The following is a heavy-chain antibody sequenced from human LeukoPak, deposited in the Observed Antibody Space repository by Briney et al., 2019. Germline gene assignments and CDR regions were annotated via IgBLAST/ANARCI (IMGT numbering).Heavy chain of an antibody. J-gene: IGHJ6*02. CDR2: ISSSSSTI. CDR3: ARVQPPPTVVTPRYYYYGMDV. Sequence: GGSLRLSCAASGSTFSSYSMNWVRQAPGKGLEWVSYISSSSSTIYYADSVKGRFTISRDNAKNSLYLQMNSLRDEDTAVYYCARVQPPPTVVTPRYYYYGMDVWGQGTTVTVSS. CDR1: GSTFSSYS. D-gene: IGHD4-23*01. V-gene: IGHV3-48*02.